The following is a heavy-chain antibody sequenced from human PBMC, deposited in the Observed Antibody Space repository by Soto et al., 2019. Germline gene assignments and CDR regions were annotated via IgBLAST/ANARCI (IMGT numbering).Heavy chain of an antibody. CDR1: GGSISSYY. Sequence: PSETLSLTCTVSGGSISSYYWSWIRQPPGKGLEWIGYIYYSGSTNYNPSLKSRVTISVDTSKNQFSLKLSSVTAADTAVYYCARDRSGPWGDNWFDPWGQGTLVTVSS. CDR3: ARDRSGPWGDNWFDP. CDR2: IYYSGST. V-gene: IGHV4-59*01. J-gene: IGHJ5*02. D-gene: IGHD2-15*01.